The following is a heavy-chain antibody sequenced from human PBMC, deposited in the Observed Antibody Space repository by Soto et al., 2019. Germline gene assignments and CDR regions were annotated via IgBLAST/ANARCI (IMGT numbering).Heavy chain of an antibody. Sequence: ASVKVSCKASGYTFTSYYMHWVRQAPGQGLEWMGIINPSGGSTSYAQKFQGRVTMTRDTSTSTVYMELSSLRSEDTAVYYCARDKFLAAAGTGRYFGYWGQGTLVTVSS. V-gene: IGHV1-46*01. CDR3: ARDKFLAAAGTGRYFGY. CDR1: GYTFTSYY. J-gene: IGHJ4*02. D-gene: IGHD6-13*01. CDR2: INPSGGST.